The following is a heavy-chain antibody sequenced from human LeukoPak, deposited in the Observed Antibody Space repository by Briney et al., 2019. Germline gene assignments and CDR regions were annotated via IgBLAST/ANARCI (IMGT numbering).Heavy chain of an antibody. J-gene: IGHJ6*03. CDR3: ARDTSSKDYYDSSGYYFSYYYYYMDV. V-gene: IGHV1-46*01. D-gene: IGHD3-22*01. CDR1: GYTFTGYY. Sequence: ASVKVSCKASGYTFTGYYMHWVRQAPGQGLEWMGWINPSGGSTSYAQKFQGRVTMTRDTSTSTVYMELSSLRSEDTAVYYCARDTSSKDYYDSSGYYFSYYYYYMDVWGKGTTVTISS. CDR2: INPSGGST.